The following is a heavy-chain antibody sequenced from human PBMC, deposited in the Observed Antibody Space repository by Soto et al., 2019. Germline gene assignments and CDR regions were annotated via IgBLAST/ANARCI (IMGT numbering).Heavy chain of an antibody. CDR3: ARDGRLERMEV. D-gene: IGHD1-1*01. CDR2: ISYDGSNK. J-gene: IGHJ6*02. V-gene: IGHV3-30-3*01. CDR1: GFTFSSYA. Sequence: QVQLVEAGGGVVQPGRSLRLSCAASGFTFSSYAMHWVRKAPGKGMEWVAVISYDGSNKYFADSVNGRFTISKDNSKNTLHLQMNSLRAEDTAVYYCARDGRLERMEVWGQGTTVTVSS.